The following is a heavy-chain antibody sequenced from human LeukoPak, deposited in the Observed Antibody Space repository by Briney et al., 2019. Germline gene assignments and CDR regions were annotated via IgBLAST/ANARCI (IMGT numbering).Heavy chain of an antibody. CDR2: ISDRGGIK. Sequence: GGSLRLSCAASGFPFANFAMSWVRQAPGKGLEWVSDISDRGGIKDYADSVKGRFTISRDNSNNTLYLQMNSLRAEDTAVYFCAKKQTPTVPTLYYWGQGPLVTVSS. J-gene: IGHJ4*02. CDR3: AKKQTPTVPTLYY. CDR1: GFPFANFA. V-gene: IGHV3-23*01. D-gene: IGHD4-17*01.